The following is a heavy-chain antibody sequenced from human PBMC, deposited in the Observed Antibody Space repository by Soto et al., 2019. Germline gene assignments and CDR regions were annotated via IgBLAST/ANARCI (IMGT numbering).Heavy chain of an antibody. V-gene: IGHV4-59*01. CDR3: ARTTFSGSYYREFDY. CDR1: GGSISSYY. D-gene: IGHD1-26*01. Sequence: SETLSLTCTVSGGSISSYYWSWIRQHPGKGLEWIGYIYYSGSTNYNPSLKSRVTISVDTSKNQFSLKLSSVTAADTAVYYCARTTFSGSYYREFDYWGQGTLVTVSS. CDR2: IYYSGST. J-gene: IGHJ4*02.